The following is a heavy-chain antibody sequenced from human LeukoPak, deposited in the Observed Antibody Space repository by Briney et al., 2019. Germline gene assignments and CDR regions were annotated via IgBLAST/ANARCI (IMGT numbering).Heavy chain of an antibody. Sequence: GGSLRLSCAASGFTFSSYWMHWVRHAPGKGLVRVSRINSDGSSTGYADSVKGRFTISRDNAKNTLYLQMNSLRAEDTAVYYCATGQGHGMDVWGQGTTVTVSS. J-gene: IGHJ6*02. CDR3: ATGQGHGMDV. CDR2: INSDGSST. D-gene: IGHD1-14*01. CDR1: GFTFSSYW. V-gene: IGHV3-74*01.